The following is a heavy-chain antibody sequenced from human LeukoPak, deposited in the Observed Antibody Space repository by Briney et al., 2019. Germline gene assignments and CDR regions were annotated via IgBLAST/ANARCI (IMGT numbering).Heavy chain of an antibody. Sequence: ASVKVSCKASGYTFTSYGISWVRQATGQGLEWMGWMNPNSGDTGYAQRFQGGVTMTGNTSISTAYMELSSLRSEDTAVYYCARDTAEVINSYDDYWGQGTLVTVSS. D-gene: IGHD5-18*01. CDR1: GYTFTSYG. CDR2: MNPNSGDT. V-gene: IGHV1-8*02. CDR3: ARDTAEVINSYDDY. J-gene: IGHJ4*02.